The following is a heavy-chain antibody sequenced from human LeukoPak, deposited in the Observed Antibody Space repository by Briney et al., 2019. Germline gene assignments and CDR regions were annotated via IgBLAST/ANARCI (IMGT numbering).Heavy chain of an antibody. CDR2: TSGSGDKT. J-gene: IGHJ4*02. Sequence: GGSLRLSCAASGFSFRTYALSWVRQAPGKGLEWVSATSGSGDKTYYADSVKGRFTISRDNSKDTLYLQMNSLRVEDTAVYYCAKDSGWSFDYWGQGTLVTVSS. CDR3: AKDSGWSFDY. V-gene: IGHV3-23*01. CDR1: GFSFRTYA. D-gene: IGHD6-19*01.